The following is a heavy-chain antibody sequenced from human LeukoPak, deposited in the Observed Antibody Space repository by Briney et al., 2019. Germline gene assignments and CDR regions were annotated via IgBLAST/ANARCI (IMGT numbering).Heavy chain of an antibody. Sequence: GGSLRLSCAASGFIFSSYTMSWVRQAPGEGLEWVSAISMSHGTYYTDPVKGRFTISRDNSKETLYLQMNSLRADDTAVYYCVRGPRGGDSWNEGSLDYWGQGTLVAVSS. V-gene: IGHV3-23*01. CDR2: ISMSHGT. CDR1: GFIFSSYT. J-gene: IGHJ4*02. CDR3: VRGPRGGDSWNEGSLDY. D-gene: IGHD1-1*01.